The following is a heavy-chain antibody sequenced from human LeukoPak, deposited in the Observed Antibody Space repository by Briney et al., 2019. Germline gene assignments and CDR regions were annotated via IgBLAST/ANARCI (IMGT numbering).Heavy chain of an antibody. V-gene: IGHV1-69*05. D-gene: IGHD3-22*01. J-gene: IGHJ4*02. Sequence: GASVMVSCKASGGTFSSYAISWVRQAPGQGLEWMGGIIPIFGTANYAQKFQGRVTITTDESTSTAYMELSSLRSEDTAVYYCARVILGYFYFDYWGQGTLVTVSS. CDR3: ARVILGYFYFDY. CDR1: GGTFSSYA. CDR2: IIPIFGTA.